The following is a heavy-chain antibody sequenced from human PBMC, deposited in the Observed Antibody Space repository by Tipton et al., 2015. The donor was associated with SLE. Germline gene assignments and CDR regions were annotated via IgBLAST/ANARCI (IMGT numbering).Heavy chain of an antibody. D-gene: IGHD2-15*01. J-gene: IGHJ3*02. CDR3: ARDPGYCSGGSCSDAFDI. CDR2: IYTSGST. V-gene: IGHV4-4*08. CDR1: GGSISSYC. Sequence: LRLSCTVSGGSISSYCWSWIRQPPGKGLEWIGYIYTSGSTNYNPSLKSRVTISVDTSKNQFSLKLSSVTAADTAVYYCARDPGYCSGGSCSDAFDIWGQGTMVTVSS.